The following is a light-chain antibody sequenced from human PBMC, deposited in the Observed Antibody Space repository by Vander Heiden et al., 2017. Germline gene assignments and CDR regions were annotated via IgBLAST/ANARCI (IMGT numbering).Light chain of an antibody. V-gene: IGLV1-40*01. CDR2: GNN. J-gene: IGLJ3*02. CDR3: QSYDSSLSGWV. Sequence: QSALTHPPSISGPPGQRVTISCTGSRSNIGAGFDVHWYQQLPGTAPKLLIYGNNNRPSGVPDRFSGSKSGTSASLASTGLQAEDEADYYCQSYDSSLSGWVFGGGTKLTVL. CDR1: RSNIGAGFD.